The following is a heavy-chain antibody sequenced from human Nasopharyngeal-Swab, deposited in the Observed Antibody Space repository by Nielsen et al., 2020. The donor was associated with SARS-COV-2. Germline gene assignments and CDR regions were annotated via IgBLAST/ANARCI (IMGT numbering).Heavy chain of an antibody. D-gene: IGHD4-17*01. Sequence: GSLRLSCAVYGGSFSGYYWSWIRQPPGKGLEWIGEINHSGSTNYNPSLKSRVTTSVDTSKNQFSLKLSSVTAADTAVYYCARGNGAFDYWGQGTLVTVSS. CDR1: GGSFSGYY. V-gene: IGHV4-34*01. CDR2: INHSGST. J-gene: IGHJ4*02. CDR3: ARGNGAFDY.